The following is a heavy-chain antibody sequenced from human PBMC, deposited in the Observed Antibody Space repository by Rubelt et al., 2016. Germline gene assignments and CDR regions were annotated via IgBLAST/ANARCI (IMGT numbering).Heavy chain of an antibody. D-gene: IGHD1-1*01. Sequence: VQLVESGGGLVQPGGSLRLSCAASGFTFSSYWMSWVRQAPGKGLEWVAVISYDGSNKYYADSVKGRFTIARDNSKNTLYLQMNSLRAEDTAVYYCAKVRTGTTALTYYYYGMDVWGQGTTVTVSS. CDR2: ISYDGSNK. J-gene: IGHJ6*02. V-gene: IGHV3-30*18. CDR3: AKVRTGTTALTYYYYGMDV. CDR1: GFTFSSYW.